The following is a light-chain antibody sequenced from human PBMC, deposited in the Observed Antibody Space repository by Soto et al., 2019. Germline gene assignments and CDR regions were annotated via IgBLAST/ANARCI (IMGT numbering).Light chain of an antibody. CDR3: QVSGRSALYT. J-gene: IGKJ5*01. Sequence: IVLTQSTGTLSLSPGERATLSCRASQSVSSSSSAWYQQKRGQAPRLLIYGASSRATGIPDRFSGGGSGTDFTLTISRLEPEDFAVYYCQVSGRSALYTFGQGTRLEIK. V-gene: IGKV3-20*01. CDR1: QSVSSSS. CDR2: GAS.